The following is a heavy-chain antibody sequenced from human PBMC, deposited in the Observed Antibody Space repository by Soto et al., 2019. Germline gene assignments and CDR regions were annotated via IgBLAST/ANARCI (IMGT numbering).Heavy chain of an antibody. D-gene: IGHD5-18*01. J-gene: IGHJ4*02. CDR2: IWYDGSNK. CDR1: GFTFSSYG. Sequence: GGSLRLSCAASGFTFSSYGMHWVRQAPGKGLEWVAVIWYDGSNKYYADSVKGRFTISRDNSKNTLYLQMNSLRAEDTAVYYCARDVDTAMVNVDYWGQGTLVTVSS. CDR3: ARDVDTAMVNVDY. V-gene: IGHV3-33*01.